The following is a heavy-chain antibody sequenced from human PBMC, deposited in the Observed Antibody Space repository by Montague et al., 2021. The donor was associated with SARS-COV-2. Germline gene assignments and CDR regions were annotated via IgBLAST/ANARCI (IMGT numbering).Heavy chain of an antibody. CDR1: SGSINSYY. J-gene: IGHJ3*02. CDR3: ARLGVGGVLGGHNWCTDAFDI. Sequence: SETLSLTCAVSSGSINSYYLSWIRQSPGKGLEWIGYIYYSGNTNYSPSLQSRVTISVDSSKTQFSLRLTSVTAADTAVYYCARLGVGGVLGGHNWCTDAFDIWGQGTVVTVSS. D-gene: IGHD5-24*01. CDR2: IYYSGNT. V-gene: IGHV4-59*08.